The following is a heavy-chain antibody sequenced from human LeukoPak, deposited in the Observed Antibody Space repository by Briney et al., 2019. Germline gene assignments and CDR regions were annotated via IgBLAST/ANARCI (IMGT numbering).Heavy chain of an antibody. J-gene: IGHJ5*02. V-gene: IGHV4-59*01. Sequence: PSETLSLTCTVSGGSISSYYWSWIRQPPGKGLEWIGYFYYSGSTNYNPSLKSRVTISVDTSKNQFSLKLGSVTAADTAVYYCARGYFDWLSPEVNWFDPWGQGTLVTVSS. CDR1: GGSISSYY. CDR2: FYYSGST. CDR3: ARGYFDWLSPEVNWFDP. D-gene: IGHD3-9*01.